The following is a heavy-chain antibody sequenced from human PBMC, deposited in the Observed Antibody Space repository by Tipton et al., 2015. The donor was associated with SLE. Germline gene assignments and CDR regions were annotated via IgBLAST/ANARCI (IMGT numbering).Heavy chain of an antibody. CDR3: AVYDFWSGYWAFDI. Sequence: TLSLTCTVSGGSISSHYWSWIRQPPGKGLEWIGYIYFTGSTNYNPSLKSRVTISVDMSKNQFSLKLTSVTAADTAVYYCAVYDFWSGYWAFDIWGQGTMVTVSS. V-gene: IGHV4-59*11. J-gene: IGHJ3*02. D-gene: IGHD3-3*01. CDR1: GGSISSHY. CDR2: IYFTGST.